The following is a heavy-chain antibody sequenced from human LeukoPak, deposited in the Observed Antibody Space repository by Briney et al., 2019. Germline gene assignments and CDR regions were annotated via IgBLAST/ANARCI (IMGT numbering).Heavy chain of an antibody. J-gene: IGHJ3*02. V-gene: IGHV4-30-2*01. Sequence: SETLSLTCAVSGGSISSGGYSWSWIRQPPGKGLEWIGYIYHSGSTYYNPSLKSRVTISVDRSKNQFSLRLSSVTAADTAVYYCARVVSSYDYSNYRGAFDIWGQGTMVTVSS. CDR1: GGSISSGGYS. CDR3: ARVVSSYDYSNYRGAFDI. CDR2: IYHSGST. D-gene: IGHD4-11*01.